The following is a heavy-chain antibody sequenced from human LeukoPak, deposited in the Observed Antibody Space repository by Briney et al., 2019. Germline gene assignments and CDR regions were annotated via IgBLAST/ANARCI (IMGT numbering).Heavy chain of an antibody. CDR3: ARAMLLWFGELSTFDY. CDR1: GFTFSSYS. Sequence: GGSLRLSCAASGFTFSSYSMIWVRQAPGKGLEWVSSISSSSSYIYYADSVKGRFTISRDNAKNSLYLQMNSLRAEDTAVYYCARAMLLWFGELSTFDYWGQGTLVTVSS. V-gene: IGHV3-21*01. CDR2: ISSSSSYI. D-gene: IGHD3-10*01. J-gene: IGHJ4*02.